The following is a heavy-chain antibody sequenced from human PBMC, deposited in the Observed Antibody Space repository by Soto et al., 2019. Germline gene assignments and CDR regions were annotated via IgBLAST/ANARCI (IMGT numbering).Heavy chain of an antibody. J-gene: IGHJ4*02. D-gene: IGHD1-26*01. CDR1: GGSISSGSYS. CDR3: ARAGVVGATALDY. V-gene: IGHV4-30-2*01. CDR2: IYHSGST. Sequence: QLQLQESGSGLVKPTQTLSLTGAVSGGSISSGSYSWSWIRQPPGKGLEWIGYIYHSGSTYYNPSLKSRVTISVDRSKNQFSLKLSSVTAADTAVYYCARAGVVGATALDYWDQGTLVTVSS.